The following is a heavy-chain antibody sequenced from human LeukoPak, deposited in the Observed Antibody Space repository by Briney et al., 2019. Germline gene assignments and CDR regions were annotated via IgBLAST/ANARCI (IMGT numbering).Heavy chain of an antibody. CDR1: GYTFTGYY. J-gene: IGHJ4*02. CDR2: INPNSGGT. D-gene: IGHD3-10*01. Sequence: ASVKVSCKASGYTFTGYYMHWVRQAPGQGLEWMGWINPNSGGTNYAQKFQGRATMTRETSISTAYMELSRLRSDDTAVYYCARDSSKGGLLSGEFDYWGQGTLVTVSS. CDR3: ARDSSKGGLLSGEFDY. V-gene: IGHV1-2*02.